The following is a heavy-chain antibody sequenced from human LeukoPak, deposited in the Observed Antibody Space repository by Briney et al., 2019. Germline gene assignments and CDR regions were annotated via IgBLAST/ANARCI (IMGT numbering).Heavy chain of an antibody. CDR2: IYYSGNT. J-gene: IGHJ3*02. D-gene: IGHD3-10*01. CDR1: GGSISSSY. CDR3: ARPLMVRGVIRVDAFEI. V-gene: IGHV4-59*01. Sequence: PSETLSLTCSVSGGSISSSYWTWLRQPPGKGLEGIGYIYYSGNTNYNPSLKSRVTISVDTSKNQFSLKLSSVTAADTAVYYCARPLMVRGVIRVDAFEIWGQGTMVTVSS.